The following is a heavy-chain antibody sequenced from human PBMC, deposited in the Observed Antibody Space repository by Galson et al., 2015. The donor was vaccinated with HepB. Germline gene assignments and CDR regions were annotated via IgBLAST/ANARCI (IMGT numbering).Heavy chain of an antibody. J-gene: IGHJ1*01. CDR1: GYTLTELS. Sequence: SVKVSCKVSGYTLTELSMHWVRQAPGKGLEWMGGFDPEDGETIYAQKFQGRVTMTEDTSTDTAYMELSSLRSEDTAVYYCATEAPSPGIAVAGAEYFQHWGQGTLVTVSS. V-gene: IGHV1-24*01. D-gene: IGHD6-19*01. CDR2: FDPEDGET. CDR3: ATEAPSPGIAVAGAEYFQH.